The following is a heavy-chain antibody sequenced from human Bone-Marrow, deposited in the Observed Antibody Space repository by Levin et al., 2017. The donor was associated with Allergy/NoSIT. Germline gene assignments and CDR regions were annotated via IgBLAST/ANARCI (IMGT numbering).Heavy chain of an antibody. J-gene: IGHJ6*02. CDR3: ARDWNFGLDV. CDR1: GLTRLYW. CDR2: IDNDGTTT. D-gene: IGHD1-1*01. V-gene: IGHV3-74*01. Sequence: GGSLRLSCVASGLTRLYWMLWVRQAPGKGLEWVSWIDNDGTTTSYADSVKGRFTVSRDNAKDTVYLQMNSLRVEDTAVYYCARDWNFGLDVWGQGTTVTVSS.